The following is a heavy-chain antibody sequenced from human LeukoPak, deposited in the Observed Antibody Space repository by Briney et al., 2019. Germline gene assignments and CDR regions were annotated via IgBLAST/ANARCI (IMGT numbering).Heavy chain of an antibody. J-gene: IGHJ5*02. CDR2: IIPIFGTA. CDR1: GGTFSSYA. CDR3: ARHAPPRYYYGSGSNGDFDP. D-gene: IGHD3-10*01. V-gene: IGHV1-69*06. Sequence: VASVKVSCKASGGTFSSYAISWVRQAPGQGLEWMGGIIPIFGTANYAQKFQGRVTITADKSTSTAYMELSSLRSEDTAVYYCARHAPPRYYYGSGSNGDFDPWGQGTLVTVSS.